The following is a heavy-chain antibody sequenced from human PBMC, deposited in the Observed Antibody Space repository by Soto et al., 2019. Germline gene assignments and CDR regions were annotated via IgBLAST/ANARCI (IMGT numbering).Heavy chain of an antibody. J-gene: IGHJ6*02. Sequence: GGSLRLSCAASGFTFDDYAMHWVRQAPGKGLEWVSLISGDGDSTYYADSVKGRFTISRDNSKNSLYLQMNSLRTEDSALYYCASTRISGSYYYYYGMDVWGQGTTVTVSS. CDR3: ASTRISGSYYYYYGMDV. CDR1: GFTFDDYA. D-gene: IGHD1-26*01. V-gene: IGHV3-43*02. CDR2: ISGDGDST.